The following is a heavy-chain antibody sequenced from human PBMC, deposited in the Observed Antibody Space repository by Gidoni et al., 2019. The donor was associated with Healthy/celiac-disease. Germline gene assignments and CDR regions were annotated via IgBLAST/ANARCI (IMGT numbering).Heavy chain of an antibody. D-gene: IGHD2-15*01. CDR2: ISSSSSYI. CDR3: ARPLEADGAFDI. V-gene: IGHV3-21*01. J-gene: IGHJ3*02. CDR1: GFTFSSYS. Sequence: EVQLVESVGGLVKPGGSLRLSCAASGFTFSSYSMNWVRKAPGKGLEWVSSISSSSSYIYYADSVKGRFTISRDNAKNSLYLQMNSLRAEDTAVYYCARPLEADGAFDIWGQGTMVTVSS.